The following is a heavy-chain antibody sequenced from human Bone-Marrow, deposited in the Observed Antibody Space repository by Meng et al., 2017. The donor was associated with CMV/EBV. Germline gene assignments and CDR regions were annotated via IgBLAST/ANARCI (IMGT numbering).Heavy chain of an antibody. CDR2: ISSSRSYI. CDR3: ARERLYQPLWGDALDI. CDR1: GFTFSSYE. J-gene: IGHJ3*02. V-gene: IGHV3-21*06. Sequence: GESLKISCAASGFTFSSYEMNWVRQAPGKGLEWVASISSSRSYINYADPVKGRFTISRDNAKDSLYLQMGSLRAEDTAVYYCARERLYQPLWGDALDIWGQGTMVTVSS. D-gene: IGHD2-2*01.